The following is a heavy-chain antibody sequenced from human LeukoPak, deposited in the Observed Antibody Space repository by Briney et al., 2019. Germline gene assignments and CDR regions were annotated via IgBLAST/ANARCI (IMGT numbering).Heavy chain of an antibody. CDR2: INHSGST. CDR1: GGSFSGYY. V-gene: IGHV4-34*01. D-gene: IGHD5-18*01. CDR3: ARHGRGYSYGIYYYYYMDV. J-gene: IGHJ6*03. Sequence: SETLSLTCAVYGGSFSGYYWSWIRQPPGKGLEWIGEINHSGSTNYNPSLKSRVTISVDTSKNQFSLKLSSVTAADTAVYYCARHGRGYSYGIYYYYYMDVWGKGTTVTVSS.